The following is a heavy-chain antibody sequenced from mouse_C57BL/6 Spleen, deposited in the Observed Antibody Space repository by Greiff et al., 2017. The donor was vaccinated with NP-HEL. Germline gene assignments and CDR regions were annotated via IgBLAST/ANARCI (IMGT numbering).Heavy chain of an antibody. CDR3: ARDRDGYDLDY. CDR1: GFTFSDYY. CDR2: INYDGSGT. V-gene: IGHV5-16*01. Sequence: DVKLVESEGGLVQPGSSMKLSCTASGFTFSDYYMAWVRQVPEKGLEWVANINYDGSGTYYLDSLKSRFILSRDNATTIQYLQMSSLTSEDTATYYGARDRDGYDLDYWGQGTTLTVSS. J-gene: IGHJ2*01. D-gene: IGHD2-3*01.